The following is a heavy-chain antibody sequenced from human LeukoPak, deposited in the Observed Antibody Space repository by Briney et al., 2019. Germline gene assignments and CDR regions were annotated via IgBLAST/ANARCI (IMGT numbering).Heavy chain of an antibody. J-gene: IGHJ4*02. V-gene: IGHV4-59*11. CDR3: ARGGVAAKYYFDS. D-gene: IGHD3-10*01. CDR1: GGSISPLY. CDR2: IYYSGTT. Sequence: SETLSLTCTVSGGSISPLYWSWVRQPPGKGLEFIGYIYYSGTTNYNPSLKSRVTLSVDTSKNQFSLKLSSVTAADTAVYYCARGGVAAKYYFDSWGQGTLVTVSS.